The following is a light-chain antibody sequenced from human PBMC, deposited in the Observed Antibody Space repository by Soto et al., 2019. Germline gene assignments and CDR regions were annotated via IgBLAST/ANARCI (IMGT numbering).Light chain of an antibody. V-gene: IGLV2-14*01. Sequence: QSALTQPPSASGSPGQSVTISCTGASSDVGAYNYVAWCQQHPGKGPKLLIYDVSNRPSGFSSRFSGSKSGNTASLTISGLRAEDEADYFCSSYTTSSTYVFGTGTKVTVL. CDR3: SSYTTSSTYV. CDR2: DVS. CDR1: SSDVGAYNY. J-gene: IGLJ1*01.